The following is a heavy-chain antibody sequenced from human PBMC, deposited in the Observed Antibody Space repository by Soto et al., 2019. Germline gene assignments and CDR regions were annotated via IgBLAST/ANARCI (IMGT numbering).Heavy chain of an antibody. CDR2: IYSGGST. V-gene: IGHV3-53*01. Sequence: VQLQQWGAGLLKPSETLSLTCAVYGGSFSGYYWSWIRQPPGKGLEWVSVIYSGGSTYYADSVKGRFTISRDNSKNTLYLQMNSLRAEDTAVYYCASGPYYYDSSGSHVDYWGQGTLVTVSS. CDR1: GGSFSGYY. CDR3: ASGPYYYDSSGSHVDY. D-gene: IGHD3-22*01. J-gene: IGHJ4*02.